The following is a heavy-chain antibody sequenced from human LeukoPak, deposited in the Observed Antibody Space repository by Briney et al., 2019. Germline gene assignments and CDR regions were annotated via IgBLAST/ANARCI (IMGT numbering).Heavy chain of an antibody. CDR2: INPNSGGT. J-gene: IGHJ4*02. V-gene: IGHV1-2*02. D-gene: IGHD6-6*01. Sequence: ASVKLSCKASGYTFTSYGISWVRQAPGQGLEWMGWINPNSGGTNYAQKFQGRVTMTRDTSISTAYMELSRLRSDGTAVYYCARDRRAAARPSGAVLGWGQGTLVTVSS. CDR1: GYTFTSYG. CDR3: ARDRRAAARPSGAVLG.